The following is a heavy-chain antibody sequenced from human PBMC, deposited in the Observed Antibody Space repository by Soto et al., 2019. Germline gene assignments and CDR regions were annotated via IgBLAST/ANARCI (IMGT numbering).Heavy chain of an antibody. V-gene: IGHV3-15*07. Sequence: GGSLRLSCAASGFTFSNAWMNWVRQAPGKGLEWVGRIKSKTDGGTTDYAAPVKGRFTISRDDSKNTLYLQMNSLKTEDTAVYYCTTVQPHIVVVVAASYYYGMDVWGQGTTVTVSS. J-gene: IGHJ6*02. CDR1: GFTFSNAW. D-gene: IGHD2-15*01. CDR3: TTVQPHIVVVVAASYYYGMDV. CDR2: IKSKTDGGTT.